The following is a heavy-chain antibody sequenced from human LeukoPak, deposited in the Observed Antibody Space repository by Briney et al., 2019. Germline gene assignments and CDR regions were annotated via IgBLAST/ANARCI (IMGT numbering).Heavy chain of an antibody. CDR3: ARVRRGTEIDY. V-gene: IGHV3-7*01. J-gene: IGHJ4*02. CDR2: IRRDGSER. D-gene: IGHD3-16*01. CDR1: GFTFSSFW. Sequence: PGGSLRLSCAASGFTFSSFWMSWVRQTPGKGLEWVANIRRDGSERNYVDSVKGRFTISRDNAKNSLFLQMNSLRAEDTAVYYCARVRRGTEIDYWGQGTLVTVSS.